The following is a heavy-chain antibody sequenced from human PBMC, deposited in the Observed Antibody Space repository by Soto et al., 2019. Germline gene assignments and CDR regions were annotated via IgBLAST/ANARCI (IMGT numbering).Heavy chain of an antibody. Sequence: KASETLSLTCIVSGGSITSYHWSWIRQFPGKGLEWIAYTSYTGNTNYNPSLQSRVTISIDTSKNQLSLKMTSMTAADTAVYYCARGEYQLLFGGEMYNWFDPWGQGTLVTVSS. CDR1: GGSITSYH. V-gene: IGHV4-59*01. CDR3: ARGEYQLLFGGEMYNWFDP. D-gene: IGHD2-2*01. J-gene: IGHJ5*02. CDR2: TSYTGNT.